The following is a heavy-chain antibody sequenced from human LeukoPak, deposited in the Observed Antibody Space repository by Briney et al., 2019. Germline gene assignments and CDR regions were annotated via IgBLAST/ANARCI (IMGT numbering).Heavy chain of an antibody. D-gene: IGHD2-2*02. Sequence: PGGSLRLSCAASGFTFSSYAMSWVRQAPGKGLEWVSAISGSGGSTYYADSVKGRFTISRDNSKNTLYLQMNSLRAEDTAVYYCAKEYCSSTSCYTNYYYYYGMDVWGQGTTVTVSS. J-gene: IGHJ6*02. CDR3: AKEYCSSTSCYTNYYYYYGMDV. V-gene: IGHV3-23*01. CDR2: ISGSGGST. CDR1: GFTFSSYA.